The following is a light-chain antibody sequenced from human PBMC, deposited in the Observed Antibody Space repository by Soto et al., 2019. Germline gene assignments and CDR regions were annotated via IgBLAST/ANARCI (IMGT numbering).Light chain of an antibody. Sequence: QAVVTQPPSASGTPGQRVTISCSGGSSNIGYSYVYWYQQVPGTAPKLLIQRNNQPPSGVPDRFSGSKSGTSASLAISGLRSEDEADYFCAAWDYSLRGVIFGGGTKLTVL. J-gene: IGLJ2*01. CDR1: SSNIGYSY. CDR2: RNN. CDR3: AAWDYSLRGVI. V-gene: IGLV1-47*01.